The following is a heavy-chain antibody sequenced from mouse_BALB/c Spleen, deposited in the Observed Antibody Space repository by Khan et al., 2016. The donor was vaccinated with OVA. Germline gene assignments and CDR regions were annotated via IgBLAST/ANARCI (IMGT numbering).Heavy chain of an antibody. CDR3: AREEALYYFDY. D-gene: IGHD3-2*02. CDR1: GYIFTSYW. J-gene: IGHJ2*01. CDR2: IFPGIDNT. V-gene: IGHV1S132*01. Sequence: QVQLKQSGAELVRPGTSVRLSCKTSGYIFTSYWIHWVKQRFGQGIEWLERIFPGIDNTNYNEKSKEKATLTADKSSSTAYLQLSSLKSEDSSVFFCAREEALYYFDYWGQGTTLTVSS.